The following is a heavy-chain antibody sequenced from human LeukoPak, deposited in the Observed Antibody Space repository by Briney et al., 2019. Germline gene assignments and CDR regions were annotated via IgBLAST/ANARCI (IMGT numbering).Heavy chain of an antibody. V-gene: IGHV4-59*10. J-gene: IGHJ3*02. D-gene: IGHD6-6*01. CDR2: IYTSGST. CDR1: GGSFSGYY. Sequence: SETLSLTCAVYGGSFSGYYWSWIRQPAGKGLEWIGRIYTSGSTNYNPSLKSRVTMSVDTSKNQFSLKLSSVTAADTAVYYCARGSSSAFDIWGQGTMVTVSS. CDR3: ARGSSSAFDI.